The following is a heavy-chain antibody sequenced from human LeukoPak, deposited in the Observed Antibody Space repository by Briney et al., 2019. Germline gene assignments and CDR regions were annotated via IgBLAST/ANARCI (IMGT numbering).Heavy chain of an antibody. Sequence: GGSLRLSCATSGFIFSNYWMTWVRQAPGKGLEWVANIKEDGSEKYYVDSVKGRFTISRDNAKNTLYLQMNSLRAEDTAVYYCARDYGHSYGLDYWGQGTLVTVSS. J-gene: IGHJ4*02. V-gene: IGHV3-7*01. CDR2: IKEDGSEK. CDR3: ARDYGHSYGLDY. D-gene: IGHD5-18*01. CDR1: GFIFSNYW.